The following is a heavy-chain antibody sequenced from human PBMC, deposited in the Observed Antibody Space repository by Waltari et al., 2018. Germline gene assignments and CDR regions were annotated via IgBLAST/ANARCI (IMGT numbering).Heavy chain of an antibody. D-gene: IGHD3-10*01. CDR3: ARSPLLPRSWFDP. Sequence: EVQLVESGGGLVKPGGSLRLSCAASGFTFRSYSMNWVRQAPGKGLEWVSSISSSSSYIYYADSVKGRFTISRDNAKNSLYLQMNSLRAEDTAVYYCARSPLLPRSWFDPWGQGTLVTVSS. J-gene: IGHJ5*02. V-gene: IGHV3-21*01. CDR2: ISSSSSYI. CDR1: GFTFRSYS.